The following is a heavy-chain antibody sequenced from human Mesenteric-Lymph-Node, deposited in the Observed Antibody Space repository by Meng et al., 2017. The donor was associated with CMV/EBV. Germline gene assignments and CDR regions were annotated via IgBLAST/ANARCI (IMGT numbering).Heavy chain of an antibody. CDR1: GGSFSGYY. D-gene: IGHD3-10*01. CDR2: INHSGST. J-gene: IGHJ6*02. Sequence: SETLSLTCAVYGGSFSGYYWSWIRQPPGKGLEWIGEINHSGSTNYNPSLKSRVTISVDTSKNQFSLKLSSVTAADTAVYYCARAMVRAYGMDVWGQGTTVTVSS. CDR3: ARAMVRAYGMDV. V-gene: IGHV4-34*09.